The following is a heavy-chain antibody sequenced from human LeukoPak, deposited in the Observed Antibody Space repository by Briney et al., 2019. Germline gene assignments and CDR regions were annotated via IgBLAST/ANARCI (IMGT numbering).Heavy chain of an antibody. D-gene: IGHD3-22*01. CDR3: ARDPYYYDSSGYYSFDY. V-gene: IGHV1-69*04. Sequence: SVKVSCKASGGTFSSYAISWVRQAPGQGLEWMGRIIPILGIANYAQKFQDRVTITADKSTSTAYMELSSLRSEDTAVYYCARDPYYYDSSGYYSFDYWGQGTLVTVSS. CDR2: IIPILGIA. J-gene: IGHJ4*02. CDR1: GGTFSSYA.